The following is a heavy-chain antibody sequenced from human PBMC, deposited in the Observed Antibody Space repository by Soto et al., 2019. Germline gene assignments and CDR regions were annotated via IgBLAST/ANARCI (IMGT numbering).Heavy chain of an antibody. Sequence: ASVKVSCKASGGTFSSYAISWVRQAPGQGLEWMGGIIPIFGTANYAQKFQGRVTITADESTSTAYMELSSLRSEDTAVYYCAEAPAASEAYYYGMDVCGQGTTVTVSS. D-gene: IGHD2-2*01. CDR1: GGTFSSYA. CDR3: AEAPAASEAYYYGMDV. V-gene: IGHV1-69*13. J-gene: IGHJ6*02. CDR2: IIPIFGTA.